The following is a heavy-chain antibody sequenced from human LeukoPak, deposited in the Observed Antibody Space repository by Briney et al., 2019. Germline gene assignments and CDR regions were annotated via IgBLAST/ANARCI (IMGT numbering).Heavy chain of an antibody. V-gene: IGHV3-23*01. Sequence: GGSLRLSCAASGFTLSTYAMGWVRQAPGKRLEWVAGIGSDGDTYHADSVKGRLAISRDNSKNTLYLQMNSLRDEDTAVYYCAKGSEMATMFFDYWGQGTLVTVSS. CDR2: IGSDGDT. J-gene: IGHJ4*02. CDR3: AKGSEMATMFFDY. CDR1: GFTLSTYA. D-gene: IGHD5-24*01.